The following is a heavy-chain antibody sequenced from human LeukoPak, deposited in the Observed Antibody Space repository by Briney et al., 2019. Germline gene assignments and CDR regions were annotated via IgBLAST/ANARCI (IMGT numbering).Heavy chain of an antibody. Sequence: GASVKVSCKASGYTFTSYAMNWVRQAPGQGLEWMGWINTNTGNPTYAQGFTGRFVFSLDTSVSTAYLQISSLKAEDTAVYYCARTVEMATIHSIDYWGQGTLVTVSS. V-gene: IGHV7-4-1*02. CDR2: INTNTGNP. CDR3: ARTVEMATIHSIDY. J-gene: IGHJ4*02. D-gene: IGHD5-24*01. CDR1: GYTFTSYA.